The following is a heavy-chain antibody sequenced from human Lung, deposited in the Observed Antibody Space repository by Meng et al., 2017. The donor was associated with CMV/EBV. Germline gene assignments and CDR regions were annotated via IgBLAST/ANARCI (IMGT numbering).Heavy chain of an antibody. J-gene: IGHJ4*02. Sequence: GSLRLSCSSSGFTFSTYWMHWVRQAPGKGLVWVSRINSDGSTRYADSVRGRFTISRDNAKNTLYLQMNSLRAEDTAVYYCVLSPYSRSHQWGQGSLVTVSS. CDR3: VLSPYSRSHQ. CDR1: GFTFSTYW. D-gene: IGHD6-6*01. CDR2: INSDGST. V-gene: IGHV3-74*01.